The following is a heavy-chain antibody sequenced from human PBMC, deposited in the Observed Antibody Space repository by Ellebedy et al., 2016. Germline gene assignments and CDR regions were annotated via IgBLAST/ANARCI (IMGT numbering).Heavy chain of an antibody. J-gene: IGHJ1*01. CDR1: GYSFTGYY. Sequence: ASVKVSXXASGYSFTGYYINWMRQAPGQGLEWMGWINSYNGATVYAQKFEGGVTMTRDTSISTAYMDLSRLRFDDTAVYYCARGYCSGGSCFEYFQHWGQGSLVIVSS. V-gene: IGHV1-2*02. CDR3: ARGYCSGGSCFEYFQH. D-gene: IGHD2-15*01. CDR2: INSYNGAT.